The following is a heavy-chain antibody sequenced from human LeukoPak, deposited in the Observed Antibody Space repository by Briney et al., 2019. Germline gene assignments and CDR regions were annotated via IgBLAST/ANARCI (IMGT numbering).Heavy chain of an antibody. V-gene: IGHV3-7*01. CDR1: GFTFSSYS. CDR3: ARDREYYDLPDGAKPQLYNWFDP. Sequence: GGSLRLSCAASGFTFSSYSMNWVRQAPGKGLEWVANIKQDGSEKYYVDSVKGRFTISRDNAKNSLYLQMNSLRAEDTAVYYCARDREYYDLPDGAKPQLYNWFDPWGQGPRSPSPQ. D-gene: IGHD3-3*01. J-gene: IGHJ5*02. CDR2: IKQDGSEK.